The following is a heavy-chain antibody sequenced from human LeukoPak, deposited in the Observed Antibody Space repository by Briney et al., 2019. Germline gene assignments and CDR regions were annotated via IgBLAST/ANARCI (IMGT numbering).Heavy chain of an antibody. CDR1: GFTFDDYG. V-gene: IGHV3-20*04. CDR3: ARGRIWFGELYHVHLDV. J-gene: IGHJ6*02. D-gene: IGHD3-10*01. CDR2: INWNGGST. Sequence: GGSLRLSCAASGFTFDDYGMSWVRQAPGKGLEWVSGINWNGGSTGYADSVKGRFTISRDNAKNSLYLQMNSLRAEDTALYYCARGRIWFGELYHVHLDVWGQGTTVTVSS.